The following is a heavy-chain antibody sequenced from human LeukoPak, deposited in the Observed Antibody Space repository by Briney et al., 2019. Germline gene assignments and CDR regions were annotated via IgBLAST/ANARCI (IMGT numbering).Heavy chain of an antibody. J-gene: IGHJ6*02. CDR2: IYSGGST. CDR1: GFTVSSNY. V-gene: IGHV3-66*01. CDR3: ARNLVGSGWYLFPYVMDV. Sequence: GGSLRLSCAASGFTVSSNYMSWVRQAPGKGLEWVSVIYSGGSTYYADSVKGRFTISRDNSKNTLYLQMNSLRAEDTAVYYCARNLVGSGWYLFPYVMDVWGQGTTVTVSS. D-gene: IGHD6-19*01.